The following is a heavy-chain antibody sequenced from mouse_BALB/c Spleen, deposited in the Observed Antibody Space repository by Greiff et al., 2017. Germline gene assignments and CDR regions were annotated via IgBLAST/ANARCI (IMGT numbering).Heavy chain of an antibody. CDR2: ISSGGSYT. CDR1: GFTFSSYG. D-gene: IGHD2-13*01. J-gene: IGHJ3*01. V-gene: IGHV5-6*01. Sequence: EVQVVESGGDLVKPGGSLKLSCAASGFTFSSYGMSWVRQTPDKRLEWVATISSGGSYTYYPDSVKGRFTISRDNAKNTLYLQMSSLKSEDTAMYYCGREECGDYAHGGEGGLVTVSA. CDR3: GREECGDYAH.